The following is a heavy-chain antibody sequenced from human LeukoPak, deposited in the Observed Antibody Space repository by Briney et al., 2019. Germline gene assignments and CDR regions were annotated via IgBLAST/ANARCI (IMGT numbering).Heavy chain of an antibody. D-gene: IGHD2-2*01. CDR2: IYYSGST. J-gene: IGHJ5*02. Sequence: SETLSLTCTVSGGSISSGDYYWSWIRQPPGKGLEWIGYIYYSGSTYYNPSLKSRVTISVDTSKSQFSLKLSSVTAADRAVYYCARAHRWVVVLFDPWGQGTLVTVSS. V-gene: IGHV4-30-4*01. CDR1: GGSISSGDYY. CDR3: ARAHRWVVVLFDP.